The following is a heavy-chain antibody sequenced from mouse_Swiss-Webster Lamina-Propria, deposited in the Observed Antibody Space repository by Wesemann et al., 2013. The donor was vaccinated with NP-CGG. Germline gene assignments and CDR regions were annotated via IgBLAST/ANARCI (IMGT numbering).Heavy chain of an antibody. CDR2: ISTYYGDA. CDR1: GYTFTDYA. D-gene: IGHD2-10*02. Sequence: QVQLQQSGAELVRPGVSVKISCKGSGYTFTDYAMHWVKQSHAKSLEWIGVISTYYGDASYNQKFKGKATMTVDKSSSTAYMELARLTSEDSAIYYCARGYGFYFDYWGQGTTLTVSS. CDR3: ARGYGFYFDY. V-gene: IGHV1S137*01. J-gene: IGHJ2*01.